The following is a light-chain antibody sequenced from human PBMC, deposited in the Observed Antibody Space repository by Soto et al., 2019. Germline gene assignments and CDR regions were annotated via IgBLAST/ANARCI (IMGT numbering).Light chain of an antibody. J-gene: IGKJ4*01. CDR1: QSVFSN. V-gene: IGKV3-15*01. CDR3: QQYHNWPPLT. Sequence: EIVMTQSPAFLSVSPGERVVLSCRASQSVFSNLAWYQQKLGQAPRLFIYSASARVTGIPARFSGSGSGTEFTLTISSLQSEDFAVYFCQQYHNWPPLTFGGGTKVEIK. CDR2: SAS.